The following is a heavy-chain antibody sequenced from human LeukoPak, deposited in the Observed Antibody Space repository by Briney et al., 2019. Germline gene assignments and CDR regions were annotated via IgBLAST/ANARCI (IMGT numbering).Heavy chain of an antibody. Sequence: ASVKVSCKASGYTFTGYYTHWVRQAPGQGLEWMGWINPNSGGTNYAQKFQGRVTMTRDTSISTAYMELSRLRSDDTAVYYCAKDGLWFGELLPVLGLNYYYYGMDVWGQGTTVTVSS. CDR3: AKDGLWFGELLPVLGLNYYYYGMDV. J-gene: IGHJ6*02. V-gene: IGHV1-2*02. CDR1: GYTFTGYY. CDR2: INPNSGGT. D-gene: IGHD3-10*01.